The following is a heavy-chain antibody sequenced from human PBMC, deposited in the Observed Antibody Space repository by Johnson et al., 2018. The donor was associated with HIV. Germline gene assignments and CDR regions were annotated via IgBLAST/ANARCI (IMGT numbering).Heavy chain of an antibody. CDR3: AINSGYDSHDAFDI. J-gene: IGHJ3*02. CDR2: IRYDGRNK. CDR1: GFTFSSYG. V-gene: IGHV3-30*02. D-gene: IGHD5-12*01. Sequence: QVQLVESGGGVVQPGRSLRLSCAASGFTFSSYGMHWVRQAPGKGLEWVAFIRYDGRNKYYADSVKGRFTISRDNSKNTLYLQMNSLRAEDTAVYYCAINSGYDSHDAFDIWGQGTMVTVSS.